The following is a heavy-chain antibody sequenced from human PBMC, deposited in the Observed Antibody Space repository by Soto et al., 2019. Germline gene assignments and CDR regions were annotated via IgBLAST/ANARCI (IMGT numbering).Heavy chain of an antibody. J-gene: IGHJ4*02. D-gene: IGHD6-6*01. CDR2: IYHSGST. CDR1: GGSISSSNW. V-gene: IGHV4-4*02. Sequence: SETLSLTCAVSGGSISSSNWWSWVRQPPGKGLEWIGEIYHSGSTNYNPSLKSRVTISVDKSKNQFSLKLSSVTAADTAVYYCARDQGVYPAYFDYWGQGTLVTVSS. CDR3: ARDQGVYPAYFDY.